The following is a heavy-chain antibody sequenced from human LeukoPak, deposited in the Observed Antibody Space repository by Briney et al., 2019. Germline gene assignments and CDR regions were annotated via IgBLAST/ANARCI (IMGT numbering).Heavy chain of an antibody. J-gene: IGHJ5*02. Sequence: ASVKVSCKASGYTFTNYGISWVRQAPGQGLEWMGWISICNGNTDYAQKLRGRVTMTTDTSTSTAYMELRSLRSDDTAVYYCARITYDFWSGYYMPDDPWGQGTLVTVSS. CDR1: GYTFTNYG. D-gene: IGHD3-3*01. CDR2: ISICNGNT. V-gene: IGHV1-18*01. CDR3: ARITYDFWSGYYMPDDP.